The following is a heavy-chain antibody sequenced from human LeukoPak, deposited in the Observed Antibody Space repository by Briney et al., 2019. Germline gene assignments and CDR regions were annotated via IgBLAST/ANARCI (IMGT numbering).Heavy chain of an antibody. J-gene: IGHJ2*01. V-gene: IGHV4-4*07. CDR2: TDTSGNT. CDR3: ARVSSSWYQDWYFDL. Sequence: SETLSLTCTVSGGSISSYYWSWIRQPAGKGLEWIGRTDTSGNTNYKPSLKSRVTMSVDTSKKQFSLKLSSVTAADTAVYYCARVSSSWYQDWYFDLWGRGTLVTVSS. CDR1: GGSISSYY. D-gene: IGHD6-13*01.